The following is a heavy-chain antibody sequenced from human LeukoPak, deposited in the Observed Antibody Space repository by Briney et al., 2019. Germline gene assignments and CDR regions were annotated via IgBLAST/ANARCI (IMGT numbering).Heavy chain of an antibody. D-gene: IGHD3-22*01. CDR3: ARGAKYYYDSSGYPWGTYDY. CDR1: GGSISSYY. J-gene: IGHJ4*02. CDR2: IYYSGST. V-gene: IGHV4-59*01. Sequence: SETLSLTCTVPGGSISSYYWSWIRQPPGKGLEWIGYIYYSGSTNYNPSLKSRVTISVDTSKNQFSLKLSSVTAADTAVYYCARGAKYYYDSSGYPWGTYDYWGQGTLVTVSS.